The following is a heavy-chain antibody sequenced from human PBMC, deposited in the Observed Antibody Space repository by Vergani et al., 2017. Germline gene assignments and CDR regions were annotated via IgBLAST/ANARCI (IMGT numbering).Heavy chain of an antibody. V-gene: IGHV4-39*01. Sequence: QLQLQESGPGLVKPSETLSLTCTVSGGSISSSSYYWGWIRQPPGKGLEWIGSIYYSGSTYYNPSLKSRVTISVDTSKNQFSLKLSSVTAADTAVYYCARHSDSGPTNWFDPWGQGTLVTVSS. CDR1: GGSISSSSYY. CDR3: ARHSDSGPTNWFDP. D-gene: IGHD1-26*01. J-gene: IGHJ5*02. CDR2: IYYSGST.